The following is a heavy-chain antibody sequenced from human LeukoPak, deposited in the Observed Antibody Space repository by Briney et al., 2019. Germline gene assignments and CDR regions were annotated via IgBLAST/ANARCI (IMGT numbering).Heavy chain of an antibody. Sequence: SETLSLTCTVSGGSISAYYWSWIRQPPGKGLEWIGYISYSGNTNYNPSLKSRVTISVDTSKNQFSLKLSSVTATDTAVYYCARGEGVRGLYYMDVWGTGTTVTVSS. D-gene: IGHD3-10*01. V-gene: IGHV4-59*01. J-gene: IGHJ6*03. CDR3: ARGEGVRGLYYMDV. CDR2: ISYSGNT. CDR1: GGSISAYY.